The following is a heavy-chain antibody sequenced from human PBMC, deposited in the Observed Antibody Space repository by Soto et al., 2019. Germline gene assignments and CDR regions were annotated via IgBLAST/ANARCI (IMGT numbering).Heavy chain of an antibody. CDR3: ARGYFDSRGDY. D-gene: IGHD3-22*01. CDR2: IKSDGSSP. J-gene: IGHJ4*02. Sequence: EVQLVESGGGLVQPGGSLRLSCEASGFTFSSYWMHWVRQAPGKGLVWISRIKSDGSSPLYADSVKGRFTISRDNAKNTLYLQMDSLRAEDTAVYYCARGYFDSRGDYWGQGTLVTVSS. V-gene: IGHV3-74*01. CDR1: GFTFSSYW.